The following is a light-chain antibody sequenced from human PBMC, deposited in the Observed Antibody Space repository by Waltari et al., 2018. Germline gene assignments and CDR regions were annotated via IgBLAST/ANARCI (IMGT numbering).Light chain of an antibody. Sequence: QSVLTQPPSASGVPGQRVTISCSGRSSSTGSNYVYWYQHVPGTAPKLLIYRNSQRPSGVPDRCSGSKSGTSASLAISGLRSEDEAHYYCAAWDDSLICPVFGTGTKVSVL. J-gene: IGLJ1*01. CDR2: RNS. V-gene: IGLV1-47*01. CDR3: AAWDDSLICPV. CDR1: SSSTGSNY.